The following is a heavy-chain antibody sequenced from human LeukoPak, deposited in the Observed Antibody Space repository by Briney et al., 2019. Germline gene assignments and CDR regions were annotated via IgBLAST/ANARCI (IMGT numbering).Heavy chain of an antibody. D-gene: IGHD3-10*01. J-gene: IGHJ4*02. V-gene: IGHV3-20*04. Sequence: GGSLRLPCAASGFTYDDYGTSWVRPAPGKGREWGFCIKWGGGSTGCADSVEGRFTVSRDNAKNSLYLQMNSLRAEDTALYSCARDDEDYYGSGSLLAHDYWGQGTLVTVSS. CDR1: GFTYDDYG. CDR2: IKWGGGST. CDR3: ARDDEDYYGSGSLLAHDY.